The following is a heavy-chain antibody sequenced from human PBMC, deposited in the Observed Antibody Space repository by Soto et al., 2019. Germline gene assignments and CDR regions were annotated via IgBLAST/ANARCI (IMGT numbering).Heavy chain of an antibody. CDR3: ATLCWYPVLSAYDY. V-gene: IGHV3-7*05. J-gene: IGHJ4*02. Sequence: GGSLRLSCAASGFTFSSYWMSWVRQAPGKGLEWVANIKQDGSEKYYVDSVKGRFTISRDNAKNSLYLQMSSLRAEDTAVYYCATLCWYPVLSAYDYWGQGTLVTVSS. CDR1: GFTFSSYW. CDR2: IKQDGSEK. D-gene: IGHD2-21*01.